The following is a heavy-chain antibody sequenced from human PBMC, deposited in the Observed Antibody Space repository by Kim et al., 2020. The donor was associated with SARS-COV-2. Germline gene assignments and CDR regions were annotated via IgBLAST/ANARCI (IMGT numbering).Heavy chain of an antibody. Sequence: YDQKFQGRVTMTRDTSIRTAYMELSSLRSDDTAVYYCARDGVYYGRGWFDPWGQGTLVTVSS. V-gene: IGHV1-2*02. CDR3: ARDGVYYGRGWFDP. D-gene: IGHD3-10*02. J-gene: IGHJ5*02.